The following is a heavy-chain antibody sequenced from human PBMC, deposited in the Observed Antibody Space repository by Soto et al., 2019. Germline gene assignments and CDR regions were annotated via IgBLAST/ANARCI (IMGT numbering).Heavy chain of an antibody. Sequence: QEELVQSAAEVKKPGSSVKVSCKASAGTVSNHAISWVRQAPGQGLEWMGGIIPIFGTPDYAQKFQGRVTITADTSTDIVYMELRSLRSEDTAVYYCAKFDYGDYVGWFDPWGQGTLVTVSS. D-gene: IGHD4-17*01. CDR1: AGTVSNHA. V-gene: IGHV1-69*06. CDR3: AKFDYGDYVGWFDP. CDR2: IIPIFGTP. J-gene: IGHJ5*02.